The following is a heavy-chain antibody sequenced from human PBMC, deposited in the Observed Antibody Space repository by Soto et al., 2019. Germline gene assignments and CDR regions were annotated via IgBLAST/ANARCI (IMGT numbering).Heavy chain of an antibody. V-gene: IGHV1-69*13. D-gene: IGHD2-2*01. CDR3: ARDKDRVPLGGNYYYAIDV. CDR2: IIPVFGTA. Sequence: SVKVSCKASGYTFTSYGISWVRQAPGQGLEWMGGIIPVFGTADYTQKFQARVTITADESTTTAYMELRGLRSEDTAVYFCARDKDRVPLGGNYYYAIDVWGQGTTVTVSS. J-gene: IGHJ6*02. CDR1: GYTFTSYG.